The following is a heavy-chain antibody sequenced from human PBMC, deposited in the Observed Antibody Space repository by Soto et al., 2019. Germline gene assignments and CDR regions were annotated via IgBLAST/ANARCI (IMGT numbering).Heavy chain of an antibody. CDR2: IYDSESA. Sequence: QVQLQESGPGLVKPSQTLTLTCTVSGESISSGGYYWSWIRHHPGKGLEWIGYIYDSESAYYNPSLKSRVTISMDTCKNQFAMRLSSVTAADTAVYFCARAFSSSSAVDLWGQGTQVTVSS. CDR1: GESISSGGYY. J-gene: IGHJ5*02. D-gene: IGHD6-6*01. CDR3: ARAFSSSSAVDL. V-gene: IGHV4-31*03.